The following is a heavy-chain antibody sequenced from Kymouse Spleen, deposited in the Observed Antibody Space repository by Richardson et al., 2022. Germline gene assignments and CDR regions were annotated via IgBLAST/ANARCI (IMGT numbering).Heavy chain of an antibody. Sequence: QVQLQQWGAGLLKPSETLSLTCAVYGGSFSGYYWSWIRQPPGKGLEWIGEINHSGSTNYNPSLKSRVTISVDTSKNQFSLKLSSVTAADTAVYYCARGRDYYGSGSWLFDYWGQGTLVTVSS. CDR2: INHSGST. CDR3: ARGRDYYGSGSWLFDY. D-gene: IGHD3-10*01. J-gene: IGHJ4*02. V-gene: IGHV4-34*01. CDR1: GGSFSGYY.